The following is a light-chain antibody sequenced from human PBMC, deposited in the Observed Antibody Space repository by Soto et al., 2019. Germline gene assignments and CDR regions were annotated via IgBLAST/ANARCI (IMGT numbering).Light chain of an antibody. Sequence: QLVLTQSPSASASLGASVKLTCTLSSGHSSYAIAWHQQQPEKGPRYLMKLNSDGSHSKGDGIPDRFSGSSSGAERYLTISSLQSEDESDYYCQTWVTGIVVFGGGTKVTV. CDR2: LNSDGSH. CDR1: SGHSSYA. CDR3: QTWVTGIVV. J-gene: IGLJ2*01. V-gene: IGLV4-69*01.